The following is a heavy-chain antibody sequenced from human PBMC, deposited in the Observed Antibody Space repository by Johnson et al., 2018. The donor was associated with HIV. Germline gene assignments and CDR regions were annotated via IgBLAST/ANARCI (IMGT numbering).Heavy chain of an antibody. D-gene: IGHD3-22*01. V-gene: IGHV3-30-3*01. Sequence: QVQLVESGGGLVQPGGSLRLSCAASGFMFSRYAMHWVRQAPGKGLEWVAVISYDGTNKYYADSVKGRFTISRDNSKNTLYLQMNSLRAEDTAVYYCARDRDSSGYPYDAFDIWGQGTMVTVSS. CDR1: GFMFSRYA. CDR3: ARDRDSSGYPYDAFDI. CDR2: ISYDGTNK. J-gene: IGHJ3*02.